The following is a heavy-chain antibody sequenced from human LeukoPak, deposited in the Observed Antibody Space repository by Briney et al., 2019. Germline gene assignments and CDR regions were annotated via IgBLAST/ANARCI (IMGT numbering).Heavy chain of an antibody. Sequence: GGSFSFSFAASGFTFSAINLNWVGKVPGKGRKCLGLIKRKTEGATTDYSAPVKGRFTISRDDSENTLYLQMSSLKTEDTAVYYCTTSSYCEKNVCQTYFDFWGQGTLVTVSS. D-gene: IGHD2-21*01. CDR3: TTSSYCEKNVCQTYFDF. CDR2: IKRKTEGATT. V-gene: IGHV3-15*01. CDR1: GFTFSAIN. J-gene: IGHJ4*02.